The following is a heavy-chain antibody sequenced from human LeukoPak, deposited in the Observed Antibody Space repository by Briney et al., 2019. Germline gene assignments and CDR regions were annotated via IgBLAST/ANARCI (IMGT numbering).Heavy chain of an antibody. V-gene: IGHV4-59*01. CDR3: ARDAGYCSSNSCGAYFQH. CDR1: GGSISSYY. CDR2: IYYTGST. Sequence: PSETLSLTCTVSGGSISSYYWSWIRQPPGKGLEWIGYIYYTGSTNYNPSLKSRVIISVDTSKNQFSLKLSSVTAADTAVYYCARDAGYCSSNSCGAYFQHWGQGTLVTVSS. D-gene: IGHD2-2*01. J-gene: IGHJ1*01.